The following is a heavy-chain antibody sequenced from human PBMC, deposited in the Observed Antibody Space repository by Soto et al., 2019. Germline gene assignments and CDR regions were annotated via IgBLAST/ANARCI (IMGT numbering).Heavy chain of an antibody. J-gene: IGHJ4*02. Sequence: QVQLVQSGAAVKKPGASVKVSCKASGYTFTSYGISWVRQAPGQGLEWMGWISAYNGNTNYAQKLQVRVTMTTDTSTSTDYMELRILRSDDTAVYYCARDRGGYCSGGSCTLVYWVQGTLVTVSS. D-gene: IGHD2-15*01. CDR1: GYTFTSYG. V-gene: IGHV1-18*01. CDR2: ISAYNGNT. CDR3: ARDRGGYCSGGSCTLVY.